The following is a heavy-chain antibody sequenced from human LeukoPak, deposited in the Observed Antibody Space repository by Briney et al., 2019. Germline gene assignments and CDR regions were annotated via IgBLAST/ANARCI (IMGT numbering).Heavy chain of an antibody. J-gene: IGHJ4*02. Sequence: PGGSLRLSCSASGFTFRNYAIHWVRQAPGKGLEYVSAISTDGGSTYYADSVKGRFTISRDNSKNTLYLQMSSLRPEDTAVYYCVKGYCSGGNCFSRTMYYFDYWGQGTLVTVSS. D-gene: IGHD2-15*01. V-gene: IGHV3-64D*09. CDR3: VKGYCSGGNCFSRTMYYFDY. CDR2: ISTDGGST. CDR1: GFTFRNYA.